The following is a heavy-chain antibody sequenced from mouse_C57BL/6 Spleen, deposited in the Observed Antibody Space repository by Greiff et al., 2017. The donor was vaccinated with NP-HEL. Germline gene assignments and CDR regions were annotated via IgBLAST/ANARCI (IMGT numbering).Heavy chain of an antibody. Sequence: QVQLQQPGAELVRPGSSVKLSCKASGYTFTSYWMHWVKQRPIQGLEWIGNIDPSDSETHYNQKFKDKATLTVDKSSSTAYMQLSSLTSEDSAVYYCARFYYDGGGYWGQGTTLTVSS. CDR1: GYTFTSYW. CDR3: ARFYYDGGGY. V-gene: IGHV1-52*01. J-gene: IGHJ2*01. D-gene: IGHD1-1*01. CDR2: IDPSDSET.